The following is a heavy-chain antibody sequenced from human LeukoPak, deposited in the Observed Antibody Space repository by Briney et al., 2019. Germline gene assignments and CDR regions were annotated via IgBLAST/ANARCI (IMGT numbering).Heavy chain of an antibody. V-gene: IGHV1-2*02. Sequence: GASVKVSCKASGFTFTGYYIHWVRQAPGQGLEWMGWVNPNNGGTNYAQMFQGRATMTRDTSISTAYMELSRLTSDDTAVYYCARDSYGGNWSLGYWGQGTLVTVSS. J-gene: IGHJ4*02. CDR2: VNPNNGGT. CDR1: GFTFTGYY. CDR3: ARDSYGGNWSLGY. D-gene: IGHD4-23*01.